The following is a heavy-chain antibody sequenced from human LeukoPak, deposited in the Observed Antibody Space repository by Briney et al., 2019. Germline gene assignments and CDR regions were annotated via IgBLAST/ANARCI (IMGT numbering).Heavy chain of an antibody. D-gene: IGHD3-16*02. CDR2: IKQGGSEK. CDR3: ARADYDYVWGSYRQYYCDY. V-gene: IGHV3-7*01. Sequence: GGSLRFSCAASGFTFSCYWMSWVRQAPGQGLEWVANIKQGGSEKYYVDSVKVRFTIARDNAKNSLYLQMNSLRAEDTAVYYCARADYDYVWGSYRQYYCDYWGQGTLVTVSS. CDR1: GFTFSCYW. J-gene: IGHJ4*02.